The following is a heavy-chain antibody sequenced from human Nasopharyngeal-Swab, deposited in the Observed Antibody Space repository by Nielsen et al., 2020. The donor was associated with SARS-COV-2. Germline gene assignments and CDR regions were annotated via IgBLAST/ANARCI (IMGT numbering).Heavy chain of an antibody. CDR1: GFTFSDYY. J-gene: IGHJ6*03. D-gene: IGHD3-3*01. CDR3: RAVLLEPGDYYYMDV. CDR2: ISGSGAHT. V-gene: IGHV3-11*03. Sequence: GESLKISCAASGFTFSDYYMSWVRQAPGRGLEWVSSISGSGAHTYYADSVKGRFTISRDNAKNSLYLQMNSLRAEDTALYYCRAVLLEPGDYYYMDVWGKGTTVTVSS.